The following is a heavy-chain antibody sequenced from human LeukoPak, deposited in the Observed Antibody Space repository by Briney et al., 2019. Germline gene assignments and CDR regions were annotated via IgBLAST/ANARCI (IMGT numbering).Heavy chain of an antibody. CDR1: GFTFCIYA. V-gene: IGHV3-64D*06. D-gene: IGHD5-24*01. Sequence: GGSLRLSCSASGFTFCIYAMRCVPHAPGEGREYVSAISSNGGSTYYADYAKGRFSMSRDNSKNTLYLQMSSLRAEDTDVYYCVKYGAGYNINAAYYFDYWGQGTLVTVSS. CDR3: VKYGAGYNINAAYYFDY. J-gene: IGHJ4*02. CDR2: ISSNGGST.